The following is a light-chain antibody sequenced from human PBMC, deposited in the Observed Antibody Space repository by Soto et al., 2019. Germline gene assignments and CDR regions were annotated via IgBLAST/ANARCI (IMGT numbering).Light chain of an antibody. J-gene: IGLJ2*01. V-gene: IGLV2-14*01. CDR1: SSDVGGYNY. CDR2: EVS. CDR3: SSYTSSNTVV. Sequence: QSALTQPASVSGSPGQSITISCTGTSSDVGGYNYVSWYQHHPGKAPKLMIYEVSNRPSGISNRFSGSKSGNTASLTISGLQAEDEADYSYSSYTSSNTVVFGGGTKVTVL.